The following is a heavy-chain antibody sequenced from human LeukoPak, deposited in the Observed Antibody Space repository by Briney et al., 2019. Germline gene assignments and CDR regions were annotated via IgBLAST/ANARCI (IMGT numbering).Heavy chain of an antibody. J-gene: IGHJ5*02. D-gene: IGHD2-2*01. CDR2: MNPTSGNT. CDR1: GYTFTSYD. CDR3: ARGRYCCSTSCQGNWFDP. V-gene: IGHV1-8*01. Sequence: ASVKVSCKASGYTFTSYDINWVRQATGQGLEWMGWMNPTSGNTGYAQNFQGRVTMTRNTSISTAYMELSSLRSEDTAFYYCARGRYCCSTSCQGNWFDPWGQGTLVTVSS.